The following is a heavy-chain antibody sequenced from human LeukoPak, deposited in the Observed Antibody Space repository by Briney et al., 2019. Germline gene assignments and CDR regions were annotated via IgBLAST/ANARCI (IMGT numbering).Heavy chain of an antibody. CDR2: IYYSGST. CDR1: GGSISSSSYY. J-gene: IGHJ5*02. V-gene: IGHV4-39*07. Sequence: SETLSLTCTVSGGSISSSSYYWGWIRQPPGKGLEWIGSIYYSGSTYYNPSLKSRVTISVDTSKNQLSLKLSSVTAADTAVYYCAGYSSGYFNWFDPWGQGTLVTVSA. D-gene: IGHD3-22*01. CDR3: AGYSSGYFNWFDP.